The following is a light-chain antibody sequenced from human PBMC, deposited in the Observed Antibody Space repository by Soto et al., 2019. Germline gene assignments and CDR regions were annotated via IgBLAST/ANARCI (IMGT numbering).Light chain of an antibody. CDR2: TAS. CDR3: QQSYSTPPT. Sequence: DIQMTQSPSSLSASVGDRVTITCRASQSISSYLNWYQQKPGEAPKLLIYTASRLQSGVPLRFSGSGSGTDFTLTISRLQPEDFATYYCQQSYSTPPTFGQGTKVDIK. CDR1: QSISSY. V-gene: IGKV1-39*01. J-gene: IGKJ1*01.